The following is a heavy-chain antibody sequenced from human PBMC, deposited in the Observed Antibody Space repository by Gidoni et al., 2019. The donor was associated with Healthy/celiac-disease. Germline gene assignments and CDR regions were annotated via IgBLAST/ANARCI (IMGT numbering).Heavy chain of an antibody. CDR3: AKDNWKGGTWIQLLDYFDY. V-gene: IGHV3-23*01. Sequence: EVQLLESGGGLVQPGGSLRLSCAASGLTFSSYAMRGVRQAPGKGLEWVSAISGSGGSTYYADSVKGRFTISRDNSKNTLYLQMNSLRAEDTAVYYCAKDNWKGGTWIQLLDYFDYWGQGTLVTVSS. D-gene: IGHD5-18*01. CDR1: GLTFSSYA. J-gene: IGHJ4*02. CDR2: ISGSGGST.